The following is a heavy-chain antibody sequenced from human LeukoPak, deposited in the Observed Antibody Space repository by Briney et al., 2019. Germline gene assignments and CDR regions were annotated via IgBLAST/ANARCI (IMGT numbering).Heavy chain of an antibody. CDR3: VKSPWYHGSGSYSGTIH. J-gene: IGHJ4*02. V-gene: IGHV3-30*02. CDR2: IRYDGSKK. Sequence: GGSLRLSCAASGFTFSNYWMTWVRQAPGKGLEWVAFIRYDGSKKYYADSVKGRFTISRDNSKNTLYLQMNSLRAEDTAVYYCVKSPWYHGSGSYSGTIHWGQGTLVTVSS. CDR1: GFTFSNYW. D-gene: IGHD3-10*01.